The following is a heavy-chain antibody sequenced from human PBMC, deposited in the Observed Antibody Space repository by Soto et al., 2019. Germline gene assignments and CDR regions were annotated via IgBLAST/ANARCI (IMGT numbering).Heavy chain of an antibody. V-gene: IGHV3-23*01. CDR3: AKEDLAYCGGDCYNYFDY. CDR2: ISGSGGST. D-gene: IGHD2-21*02. CDR1: GFTFSSYA. J-gene: IGHJ4*02. Sequence: GGSLRLSCAASGFTFSSYAMSWVRQAPGKGLEWVSAISGSGGSTYYADSVKGRFTISRDNSKNTLYLQMNSLRAEDTAVYYCAKEDLAYCGGDCYNYFDYWGQGTLVTV.